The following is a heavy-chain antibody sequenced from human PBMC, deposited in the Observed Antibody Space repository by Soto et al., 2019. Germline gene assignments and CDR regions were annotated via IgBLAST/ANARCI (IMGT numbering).Heavy chain of an antibody. V-gene: IGHV4-31*03. CDR2: IYYSGST. D-gene: IGHD2-2*02. CDR1: GGSISSGGYY. J-gene: IGHJ5*02. CDR3: ARDRRDCSSPSCHMVFDP. Sequence: SETLSLTCTVSGGSISSGGYYWSWIRQHPGKGLEWIGYIYYSGSTYYNPSLKSRVTISVDTSKNQFSLKLSSVTAADTAVYYCARDRRDCSSPSCHMVFDPWGQGTLVTVSS.